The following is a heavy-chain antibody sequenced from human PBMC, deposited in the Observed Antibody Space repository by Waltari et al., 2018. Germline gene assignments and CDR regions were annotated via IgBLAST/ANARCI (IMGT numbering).Heavy chain of an antibody. V-gene: IGHV6-1*01. CDR1: GDSVSSHTAA. CDR2: TYYRSKWNN. D-gene: IGHD6-13*01. J-gene: IGHJ4*02. Sequence: QVQLQQSGPGLVKPSQTLPLTCAISGDSVSSHTAAWNWIRQSPSRGLEWLGRTYYRSKWNNEYAVSVKSRITINPDTTKNQFSLQLNSVTPEDTAVYYCAGHLAAGHDYWGQGTLVTVSS. CDR3: AGHLAAGHDY.